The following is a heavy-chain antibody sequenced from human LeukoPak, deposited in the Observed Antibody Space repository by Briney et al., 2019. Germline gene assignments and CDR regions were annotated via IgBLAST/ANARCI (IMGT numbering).Heavy chain of an antibody. V-gene: IGHV1-2*06. CDR1: GYTFTGYY. Sequence: PSVKVSCKASGYTFTGYYMHWVRQAPGQGLEWMGRINPNSGGTNYAQKFQGRVTMTRDTSISTAYMELSRLRSDDTAVYYCARDMADYDILSGQMDYWGQGTLVTVSS. J-gene: IGHJ4*02. D-gene: IGHD3-9*01. CDR3: ARDMADYDILSGQMDY. CDR2: INPNSGGT.